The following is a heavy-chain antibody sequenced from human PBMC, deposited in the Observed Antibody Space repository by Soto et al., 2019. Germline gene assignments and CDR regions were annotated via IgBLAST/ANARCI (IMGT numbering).Heavy chain of an antibody. D-gene: IGHD2-15*01. CDR3: ARDHGGIVVVVAATPDCFDY. V-gene: IGHV1-18*01. CDR1: GYTFTSYG. CDR2: ISAYNGNT. J-gene: IGHJ4*02. Sequence: ASVKVSCKASGYTFTSYGISWVRQAPGQGLEWMGWISAYNGNTNCAQKLQGRVTMTTDTSTSTAYMELRSLRSDDTAVYYCARDHGGIVVVVAATPDCFDYWGQGTLVTVSS.